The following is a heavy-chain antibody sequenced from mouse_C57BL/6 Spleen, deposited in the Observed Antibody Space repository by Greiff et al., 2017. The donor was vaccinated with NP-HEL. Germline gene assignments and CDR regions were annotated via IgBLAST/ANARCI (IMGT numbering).Heavy chain of an antibody. J-gene: IGHJ1*03. Sequence: EVQLQQSGPELVKPGASVKIPCKASGYTFTDYHMDWVKQSHGKSLEWIGDINPNTGGTIYNQKFKGKTTLTVDKSSSTAYMELRSLTSEDTAVYCCARRSLYYGSSYWYFDVWGTGTTVTVAS. D-gene: IGHD1-1*01. V-gene: IGHV1-18*01. CDR1: GYTFTDYH. CDR3: ARRSLYYGSSYWYFDV. CDR2: INPNTGGT.